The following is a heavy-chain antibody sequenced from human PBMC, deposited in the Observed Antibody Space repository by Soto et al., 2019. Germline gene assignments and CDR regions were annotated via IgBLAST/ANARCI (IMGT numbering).Heavy chain of an antibody. J-gene: IGHJ6*02. CDR3: GHRRVSFDYSGLDV. Sequence: PGKALEWLXXXXXXXDKRYNPSLRSRLSITKDTSRNQVFLTMTNLDPVDTGTYYCGHRRVSFDYSGLDVCGQGTTVTVSS. D-gene: IGHD6-6*01. V-gene: IGHV2-5*01. CDR2: XXXXXDK.